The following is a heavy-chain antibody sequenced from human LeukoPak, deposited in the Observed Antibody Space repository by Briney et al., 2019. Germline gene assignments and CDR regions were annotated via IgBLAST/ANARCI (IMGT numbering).Heavy chain of an antibody. CDR2: ISYDGSNK. CDR1: GFTFSSYA. J-gene: IGHJ4*02. CDR3: ARAPYGRPPDY. Sequence: GGSLRLFCAASGFTFSSYAMHWVRQAPGKGLEWVAVISYDGSNKYYADSVKGRFTISRDNSKNTLYLQMNSLRAEDTAVYYCARAPYGRPPDYWGQGTLVTVSS. D-gene: IGHD4-17*01. V-gene: IGHV3-30*04.